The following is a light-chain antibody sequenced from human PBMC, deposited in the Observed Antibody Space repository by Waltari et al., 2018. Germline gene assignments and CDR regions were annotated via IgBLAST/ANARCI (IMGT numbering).Light chain of an antibody. CDR1: QSVLYSSKNKNY. V-gene: IGKV4-1*01. Sequence: DIVVTQSPDSLAVSLGERATINCKSRQSVLYSSKNKNYLAWVQQKPPQPPKLLIYWASTRESGGPERGSGSGSGTDFTRTISSLQDEEVAVYYGQKDYNTPYTFGKGTKLEIK. CDR3: QKDYNTPYT. J-gene: IGKJ2*01. CDR2: WAS.